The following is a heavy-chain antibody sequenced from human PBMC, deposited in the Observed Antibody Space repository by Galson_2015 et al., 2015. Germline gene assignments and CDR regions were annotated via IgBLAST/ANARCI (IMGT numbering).Heavy chain of an antibody. CDR1: GYTFSNYG. V-gene: IGHV7-4-1*02. CDR2: INTNTGNP. Sequence: SVKVSCKASGYTFSNYGINWVRQAPGQGLEWMGWINTNTGNPTYAQGITGRFVFSLDTSVNTAYLQISSLKAEDTALYYCARRTSASPPWGMDVWGQGTTVIVSS. D-gene: IGHD2-2*01. CDR3: ARRTSASPPWGMDV. J-gene: IGHJ6*02.